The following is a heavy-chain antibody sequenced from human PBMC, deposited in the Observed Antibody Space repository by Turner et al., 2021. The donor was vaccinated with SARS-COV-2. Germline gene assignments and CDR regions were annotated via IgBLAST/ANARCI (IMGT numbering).Heavy chain of an antibody. CDR3: ARLMDTAMDYYGTDV. V-gene: IGHV4-39*01. CDR1: GGSISSSSYY. Sequence: QLQLQESGPGLVKPSETLSLTCTVSGGSISSSSYYWGWFCQPQGKGLEWIGNIYYSGSAYYNPSLKSRVTISVDPSKNQFSLKLTSVTAADTAVYYCARLMDTAMDYYGTDVWGQGTTVTVSS. D-gene: IGHD5-18*01. CDR2: IYYSGSA. J-gene: IGHJ6*02.